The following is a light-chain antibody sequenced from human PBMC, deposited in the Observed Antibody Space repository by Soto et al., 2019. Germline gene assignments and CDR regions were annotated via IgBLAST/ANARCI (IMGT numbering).Light chain of an antibody. V-gene: IGKV1-27*01. CDR2: AAS. Sequence: DFQMTQSPSSLSASVGDRVTITCRASQDIGNYLAWYQQKPGKVPKLLICAASTLQSGVPSRFIGSGSGTDFTLTIGSLQPEDAATYYCQKYVRAPKTFGPGTKLEIK. CDR3: QKYVRAPKT. J-gene: IGKJ2*01. CDR1: QDIGNY.